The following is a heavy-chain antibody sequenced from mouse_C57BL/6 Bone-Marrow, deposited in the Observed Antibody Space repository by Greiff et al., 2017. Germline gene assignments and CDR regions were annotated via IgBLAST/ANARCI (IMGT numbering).Heavy chain of an antibody. D-gene: IGHD1-1*01. CDR2: IDPSDSYT. Sequence: VQLQQSGAELVRPGTSVKLSCKASGYTFTSYWMHWVKQRPGQGLEWIGVIDPSDSYTNYNQKFKGKATLTVDTSSSTAYMQLSSLTSEDSAVYYCARRIYYYGSMPYFDVWGTGTTVTVSS. J-gene: IGHJ1*03. CDR1: GYTFTSYW. V-gene: IGHV1-59*01. CDR3: ARRIYYYGSMPYFDV.